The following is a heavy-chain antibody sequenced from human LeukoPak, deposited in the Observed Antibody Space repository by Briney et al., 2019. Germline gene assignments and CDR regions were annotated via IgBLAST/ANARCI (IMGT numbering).Heavy chain of an antibody. D-gene: IGHD1-1*01. V-gene: IGHV3-48*03. J-gene: IGHJ5*02. Sequence: GGSLRLSCAASGFTFSSYEMNWVRQAPGKGLEWVSYISSSGSTIYYADSVKGRFTISRDNAKNSLYLQMNSLRAEDTAVYYCAKNGGMERLSWFDPWGQGTLVTVSS. CDR1: GFTFSSYE. CDR2: ISSSGSTI. CDR3: AKNGGMERLSWFDP.